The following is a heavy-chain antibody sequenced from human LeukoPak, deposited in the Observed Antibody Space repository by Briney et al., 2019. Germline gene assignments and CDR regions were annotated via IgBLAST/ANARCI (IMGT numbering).Heavy chain of an antibody. CDR3: ARGTMVRGVIPY. D-gene: IGHD3-10*01. J-gene: IGHJ4*02. Sequence: GASVKASCKASGYTFTSYAMHWVRQAPGQRLEWMGWINAGNGNTKYSQKFQGRVTITRDTSASTAYMELSSLRSEDTAVYYCARGTMVRGVIPYWGQGTLVTVSS. CDR2: INAGNGNT. V-gene: IGHV1-3*01. CDR1: GYTFTSYA.